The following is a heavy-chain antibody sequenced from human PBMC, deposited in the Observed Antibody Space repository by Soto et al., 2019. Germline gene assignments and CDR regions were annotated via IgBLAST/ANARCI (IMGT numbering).Heavy chain of an antibody. V-gene: IGHV4-30-2*01. D-gene: IGHD1-1*01. CDR2: IYHSGST. CDR3: SRDQLEGNWFDP. CDR1: GGSISSGGYS. J-gene: IGHJ5*02. Sequence: QLQLQESGSGLVRPSQTLSLTCAVPGGSISSGGYSWNWIRQPPGKGLEWIGYIYHSGSTLYNPSVPRRVTISVDKPKNQFSLKLSSVSAPDTAVYYCSRDQLEGNWFDPCGEGTLVTVSS.